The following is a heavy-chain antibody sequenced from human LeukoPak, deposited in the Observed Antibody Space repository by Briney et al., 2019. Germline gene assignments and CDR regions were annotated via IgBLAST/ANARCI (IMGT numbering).Heavy chain of an antibody. J-gene: IGHJ4*02. Sequence: GGSLRLSCAASGFTFSNYWMSWVRQAPGKGLEWVSYISSSSSTIYYADSVKGRFTISRDNAKDSLYLQMDSLRAEDTAVYYCARGYLDYWGQGTLVTVSS. CDR3: ARGYLDY. D-gene: IGHD3-9*01. CDR2: ISSSSSTI. V-gene: IGHV3-48*01. CDR1: GFTFSNYW.